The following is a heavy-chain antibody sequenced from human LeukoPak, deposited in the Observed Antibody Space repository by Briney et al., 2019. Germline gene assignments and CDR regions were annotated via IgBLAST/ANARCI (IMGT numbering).Heavy chain of an antibody. CDR3: AKRGITIFPPDY. CDR2: IGTAGDT. J-gene: IGHJ4*02. V-gene: IGHV3-13*01. D-gene: IGHD3-9*01. Sequence: PGGSLRLSCAASGFTFSSYDMHWVRQATGKGLEWVSAIGTAGDTYYPGSVKGRFTISRENAKNSLCLQMNSLRAEDTAVYYCAKRGITIFPPDYWGQGTLVTVSS. CDR1: GFTFSSYD.